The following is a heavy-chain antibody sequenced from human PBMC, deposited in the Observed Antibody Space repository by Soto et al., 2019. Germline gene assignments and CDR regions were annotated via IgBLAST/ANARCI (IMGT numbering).Heavy chain of an antibody. V-gene: IGHV3-23*01. CDR2: ISGSGGST. CDR3: AKDSFPDYILTGPMDV. CDR1: GFTFSSYA. J-gene: IGHJ6*03. D-gene: IGHD3-9*01. Sequence: HPGGSLRLSCAASGFTFSSYAMSWVRQAPGKGLEWVSAISGSGGSTYYADSVKGRFTISRDNSKNTLYLQMNSLRAEDTAVYYCAKDSFPDYILTGPMDVWGKGTTVTVSS.